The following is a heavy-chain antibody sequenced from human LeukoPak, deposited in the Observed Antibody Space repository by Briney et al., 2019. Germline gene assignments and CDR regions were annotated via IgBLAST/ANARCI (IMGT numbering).Heavy chain of an antibody. D-gene: IGHD3-22*01. CDR2: ISAYNGNT. Sequence: ASVKVSCKASGYTFTSYGISWVRQAPGQGLEWMGWISAYNGNTNYAQKLQGRVTMTTDTSTSTAYMELRSLRSDNTAVYYCARVLRPLYYYDSRGTARGGYYFDYWGQGTLVTVSS. CDR3: ARVLRPLYYYDSRGTARGGYYFDY. J-gene: IGHJ4*02. V-gene: IGHV1-18*01. CDR1: GYTFTSYG.